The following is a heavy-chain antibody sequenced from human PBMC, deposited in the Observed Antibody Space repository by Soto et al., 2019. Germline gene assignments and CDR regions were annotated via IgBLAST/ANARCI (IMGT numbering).Heavy chain of an antibody. CDR3: ASLKGYSSSWYDY. Sequence: EVQLVESGGGLVKPGGSLRLSCATSGFTFIDYTMSWVRQAPGKGLEWVSSISASSSYIHYADSVKGRFTIPRDNAKNSVFLQLNNLRADDTAMYYCASLKGYSSSWYDYWGQGTLVTVSS. CDR1: GFTFIDYT. D-gene: IGHD6-13*01. J-gene: IGHJ4*02. V-gene: IGHV3-21*01. CDR2: ISASSSYI.